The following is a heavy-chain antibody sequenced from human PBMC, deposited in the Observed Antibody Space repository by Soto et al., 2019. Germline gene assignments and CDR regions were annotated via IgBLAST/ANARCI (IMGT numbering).Heavy chain of an antibody. D-gene: IGHD2-8*01. J-gene: IGHJ5*02. Sequence: EVQLLESGGDLVQPGGSLRLSCAASGFTFRNYAMSWVRQTAGKGLEWVSMIGSGGTDTYYADSVKGRFIISRDNSKNTMYLQMKRLRVDDAAVYYCAKGLGANFPFSRCFDPWGQGTQVTFSS. CDR1: GFTFRNYA. CDR3: AKGLGANFPFSRCFDP. V-gene: IGHV3-23*01. CDR2: IGSGGTDT.